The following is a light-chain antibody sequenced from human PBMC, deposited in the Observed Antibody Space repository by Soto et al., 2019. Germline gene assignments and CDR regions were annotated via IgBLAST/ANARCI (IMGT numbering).Light chain of an antibody. CDR2: GAS. CDR3: QQYGNSPPLT. J-gene: IGKJ4*01. Sequence: EIGLTQSTGTLSLSPGERATLSCRASQSVSSHLAWYQQRPGQAPRLLIYGASSRATGIPDRFSGSGSGTDFTLTISRLKPEDFALYYCQQYGNSPPLTFGGWTKVAIK. CDR1: QSVSSH. V-gene: IGKV3-20*01.